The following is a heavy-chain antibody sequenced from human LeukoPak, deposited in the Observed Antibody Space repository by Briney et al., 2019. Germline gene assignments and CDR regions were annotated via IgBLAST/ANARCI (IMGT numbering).Heavy chain of an antibody. CDR2: IKQDGSEE. V-gene: IGHV3-7*01. CDR3: AISWYYYDSSGYPQLQVMDY. D-gene: IGHD3-22*01. CDR1: GFTFSSYW. Sequence: GGSLRLSCAASGFTFSSYWMSWVRQAPGKGLEWVANIKQDGSEESYVDSVKGRFTIYRDNAQNSLYLQMNSLRAEDTAVYYCAISWYYYDSSGYPQLQVMDYWGQGTLVTVSP. J-gene: IGHJ4*02.